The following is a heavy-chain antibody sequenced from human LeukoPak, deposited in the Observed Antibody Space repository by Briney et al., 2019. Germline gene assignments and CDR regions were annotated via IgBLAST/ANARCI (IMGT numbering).Heavy chain of an antibody. J-gene: IGHJ4*02. V-gene: IGHV3-49*04. D-gene: IGHD3-9*01. CDR1: GFTFGDYA. Sequence: GRSLRLSCTPSGFTFGDYAMSWVRQAPGKGRECVGFIRSKAYGGTTEYAASVKRSLTISRDDSKSIAYLQMNSLKTEDTAVYYCTRAREGYDILTGYSLWGQGTLVTVSS. CDR3: TRAREGYDILTGYSL. CDR2: IRSKAYGGTT.